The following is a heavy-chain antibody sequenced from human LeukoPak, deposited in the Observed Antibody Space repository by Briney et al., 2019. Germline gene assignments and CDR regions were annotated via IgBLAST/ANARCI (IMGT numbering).Heavy chain of an antibody. D-gene: IGHD3-16*01. CDR1: GGSISSGSYY. J-gene: IGHJ4*02. Sequence: SETLSLTCTVSGGSISSGSYYWSWIRQPAGKGLEWIGRIYTSGSTNYNPSLKSRVTMSVDTSKNQFSLKLSSVTAADTAVYYCARAPLDYDYVWGTAMGFDYWGQGTLVTVSS. CDR2: IYTSGST. V-gene: IGHV4-61*02. CDR3: ARAPLDYDYVWGTAMGFDY.